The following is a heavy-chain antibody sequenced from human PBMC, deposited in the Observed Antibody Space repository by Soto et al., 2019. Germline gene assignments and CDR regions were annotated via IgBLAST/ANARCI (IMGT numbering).Heavy chain of an antibody. CDR1: GFSFTGYY. CDR2: INAHNGGT. D-gene: IGHD6-6*01. CDR3: AKDLTRQLAYWLDP. V-gene: IGHV1-2*02. J-gene: IGHJ5*02. Sequence: VQLVQSGAAVRKPVASVKVSCKASGFSFTGYYIHWLRHAPGQGLEWMGGINAHNGGTEYAQKFQATVTLTRHTSIATAYLTLTTLTSDDTALYYCAKDLTRQLAYWLDPWGQGTQVTVSS.